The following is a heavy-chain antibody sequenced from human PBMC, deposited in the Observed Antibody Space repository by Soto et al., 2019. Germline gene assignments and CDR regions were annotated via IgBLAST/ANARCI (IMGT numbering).Heavy chain of an antibody. V-gene: IGHV6-1*01. CDR3: TNQKGDSRNYNGMDV. J-gene: IGHJ6*02. Sequence: SQTLSLTRAISGDSVSSNSAAWNWIRQSPSRGLEWLGRAYYGSQWLYDSAVSVRSRINVIPDTSRNQFSLQLNSVTPEDTAVYYCTNQKGDSRNYNGMDVWGQGTTVIVSS. CDR1: GDSVSSNSAA. D-gene: IGHD1-7*01. CDR2: AYYGSQWLY.